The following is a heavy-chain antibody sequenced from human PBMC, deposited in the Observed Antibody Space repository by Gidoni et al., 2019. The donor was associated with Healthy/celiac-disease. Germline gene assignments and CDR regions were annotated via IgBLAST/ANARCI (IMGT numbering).Heavy chain of an antibody. Sequence: QVQLVESGGAVVQPGRSLRLSCAASGFTFRSYAMHWVRPAPGKGLEWVAVISYDGSNKYYADSVKGRFTISRDNSKNTLYLQMNSLRAEDTAVYYCARGYCSGGSCYSWYFDLWGRGTLVTVSS. J-gene: IGHJ2*01. V-gene: IGHV3-30-3*01. CDR2: ISYDGSNK. D-gene: IGHD2-15*01. CDR1: GFTFRSYA. CDR3: ARGYCSGGSCYSWYFDL.